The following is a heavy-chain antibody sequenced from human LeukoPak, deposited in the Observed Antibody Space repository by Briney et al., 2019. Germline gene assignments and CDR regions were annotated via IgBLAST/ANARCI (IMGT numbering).Heavy chain of an antibody. CDR3: ARNSGSHP. V-gene: IGHV3-7*01. CDR2: IKQDGSEK. Sequence: PGGSLRLSCAASGFTFSSYWMTWVRQPPGKGLEWVDNIKQDGSEKYYVDTVKGRFTVSKDNAKNSLYLQMNSPRAEDTAVYYCARNSGSHPWGQGTLVTVSS. CDR1: GFTFSSYW. J-gene: IGHJ5*02. D-gene: IGHD3-10*01.